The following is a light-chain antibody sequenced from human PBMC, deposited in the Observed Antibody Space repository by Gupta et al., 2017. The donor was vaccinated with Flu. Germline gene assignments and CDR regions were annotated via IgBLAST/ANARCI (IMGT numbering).Light chain of an antibody. CDR2: ENG. J-gene: IGLJ3*02. CDR3: GTWDRSLSAEV. V-gene: IGLV1-51*02. CDR1: IGYYS. Sequence: QSVLTQPPSVSAAPGQKVNNPNIGYYSVSWYQQLPGAAPKLLIYENGERPSGIPDRFSGSKSGTSATLVITGLQTGDEAEYYCGTWDRSLSAEVFGGGSKLTVL.